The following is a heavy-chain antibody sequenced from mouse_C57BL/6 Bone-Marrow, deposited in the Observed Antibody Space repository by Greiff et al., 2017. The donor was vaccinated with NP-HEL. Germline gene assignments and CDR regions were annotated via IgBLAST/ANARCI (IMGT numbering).Heavy chain of an antibody. CDR3: AGVYDYGNSPYWYFDV. V-gene: IGHV1-64*01. CDR2: IHPNSGST. Sequence: VQLQQPGAELVKPGASVKLSCKASGYTFTSYWMHWVKQRPGQGLEWIGMIHPNSGSTNYNEKFKSKATLTVDKSSSTAYMQLSSLTSEDSAVYYGAGVYDYGNSPYWYFDVWGTGTTVTVSS. CDR1: GYTFTSYW. J-gene: IGHJ1*03. D-gene: IGHD1-1*01.